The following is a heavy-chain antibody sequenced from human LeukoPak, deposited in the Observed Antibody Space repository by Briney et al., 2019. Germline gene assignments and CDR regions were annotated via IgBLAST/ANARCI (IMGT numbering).Heavy chain of an antibody. J-gene: IGHJ4*02. CDR3: ATHETSMVRGVIAY. CDR1: GFTFSNYA. V-gene: IGHV3-23*01. Sequence: GGSLRLSCAASGFTFSNYAMSWVRQAPGKGLEWVSAISGSGGSTYYADSVKGRFTISRDNSKNTLYLQMNSLRAEDTAVYYCATHETSMVRGVIAYWGQGTLVTVSS. D-gene: IGHD3-10*01. CDR2: ISGSGGST.